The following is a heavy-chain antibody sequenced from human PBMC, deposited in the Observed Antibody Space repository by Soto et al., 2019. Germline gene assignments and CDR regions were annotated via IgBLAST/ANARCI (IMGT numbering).Heavy chain of an antibody. V-gene: IGHV1-2*02. Sequence: XSVKVSCKASGYSLTGYYMHWVRRAPGQGLEWMGWINPNSGGTNYAQKFQGRVTMTRDTSISTAYMELSRLRSDDTAVYYCASNLTAADHSSGYYDPGGFDYWGQGTLVTVSS. CDR3: ASNLTAADHSSGYYDPGGFDY. J-gene: IGHJ4*02. CDR1: GYSLTGYY. CDR2: INPNSGGT. D-gene: IGHD3-22*01.